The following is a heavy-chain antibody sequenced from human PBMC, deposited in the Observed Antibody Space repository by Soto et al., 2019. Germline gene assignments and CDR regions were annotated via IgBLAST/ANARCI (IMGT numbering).Heavy chain of an antibody. V-gene: IGHV4-4*07. Sequence: PSETLDTTLSVSCAPIRCFYWGWVRKSSRKGLEVIVRIYAAGTTDYNPSLKNRVMMSADKSTEEFSLKLRCVTDADTAVYYCVRDGKKTLRDWFDPWGQGISVTVSS. D-gene: IGHD1-1*01. CDR3: VRDGKKTLRDWFDP. CDR1: CAPIRCFY. J-gene: IGHJ5*02. CDR2: IYAAGTT.